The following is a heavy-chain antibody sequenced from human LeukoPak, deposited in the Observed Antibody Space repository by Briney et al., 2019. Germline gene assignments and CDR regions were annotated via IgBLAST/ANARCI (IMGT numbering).Heavy chain of an antibody. Sequence: GQSLRFSGKVSGYSFTAYLLTGGGKMPGKGLEWMGRIDPSDSYTDYAPTFQGHVTMSADRSLSTAYLQWYSLKDSDTSKYYCARQEYWGQGTLVTVSS. CDR1: GYSFTAYL. J-gene: IGHJ4*02. CDR2: IDPSDSYT. CDR3: ARQEY. V-gene: IGHV5-10-1*01.